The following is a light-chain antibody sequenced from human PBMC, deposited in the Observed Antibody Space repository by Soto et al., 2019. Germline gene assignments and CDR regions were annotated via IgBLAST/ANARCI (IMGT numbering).Light chain of an antibody. CDR2: EVN. V-gene: IGLV2-8*01. Sequence: QSVLTQPPSASGSPGQSVTISCTGTSSEVGGYNYVSWYQQHPGKAPKLMIYEVNKRPSGVPDRFSASKSGNTASLTVSGLQAEDEADYYCSSYAGSNILFGTGTKVTVL. CDR1: SSEVGGYNY. J-gene: IGLJ1*01. CDR3: SSYAGSNIL.